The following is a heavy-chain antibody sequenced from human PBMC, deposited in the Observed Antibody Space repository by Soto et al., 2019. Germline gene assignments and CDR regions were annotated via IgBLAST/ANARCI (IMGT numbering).Heavy chain of an antibody. CDR1: GYSFSSHA. CDR2: IIPVFGTP. CDR3: ARGGALSTSWYWGDGLDS. V-gene: IGHV1-69*06. Sequence: SVKVSCKASGYSFSSHAITWVRQAPGQGLEWMGGIIPVFGTPSYAQKFQSRVTISADKSTNTSYLELRSLRPEDTAVYYCARGGALSTSWYWGDGLDSWGQGTQVTVSS. J-gene: IGHJ4*02. D-gene: IGHD6-13*01.